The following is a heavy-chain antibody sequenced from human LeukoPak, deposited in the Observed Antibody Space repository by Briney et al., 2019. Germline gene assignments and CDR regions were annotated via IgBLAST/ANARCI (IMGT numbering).Heavy chain of an antibody. J-gene: IGHJ4*02. V-gene: IGHV4-39*07. D-gene: IGHD7-27*01. Sequence: KASETLSLTCSVSGGSIYSSSYYWGWIRQPPGKGLEWIGSIYYSGSTYYNPSLKSRVTISADTSKNQFSLKLSSVTAADTAVYYCASRKLGNDYWGQGTLVTVSS. CDR1: GGSIYSSSYY. CDR3: ASRKLGNDY. CDR2: IYYSGST.